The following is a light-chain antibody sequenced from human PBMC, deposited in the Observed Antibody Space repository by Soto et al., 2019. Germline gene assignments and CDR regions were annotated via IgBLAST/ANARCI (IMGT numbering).Light chain of an antibody. V-gene: IGLV2-8*01. CDR3: SSYAGSDVFV. Sequence: QSALTHPPSAAWSPGQPVAISCTGTSSDVSACHYVGWYQNHPDKDPNLMIYEVSKRPSGDPDRFTGFKSGKTAYLTVSGLQADDEADSYCSSYAGSDVFVFGAGTKVTVL. CDR1: SSDVSACHY. J-gene: IGLJ1*01. CDR2: EVS.